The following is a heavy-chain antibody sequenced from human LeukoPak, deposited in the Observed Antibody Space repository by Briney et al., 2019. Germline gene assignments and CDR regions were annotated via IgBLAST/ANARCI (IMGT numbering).Heavy chain of an antibody. J-gene: IGHJ4*02. CDR1: GFTFDVYA. CDR3: ANVLTRGDGYNNDFDY. CDR2: ISGDGGST. V-gene: IGHV3-43*02. D-gene: IGHD5-24*01. Sequence: GGSLRLSCAASGFTFDVYAMHWVRQAPGKGLEWVSLISGDGGSTYYADSVKGRFTITRDNSKNSLYLQMNSLRTEDTALYYCANVLTRGDGYNNDFDYGGQRTLVTVSS.